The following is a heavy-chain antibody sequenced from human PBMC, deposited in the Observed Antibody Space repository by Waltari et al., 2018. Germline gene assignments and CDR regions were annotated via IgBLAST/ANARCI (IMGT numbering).Heavy chain of an antibody. J-gene: IGHJ5*02. D-gene: IGHD1-7*01. Sequence: EVQLVQSGAEVKKSGASLKISCQASGYTFTKYLIGLVRQAPGKGLDWVAVIYRSGTTIYADSAKGRFTISRDNSENSVYLQMSSLRLDDTAVYYCASYNWNYAWFDPWGQGTLVTVSS. CDR3: ASYNWNYAWFDP. V-gene: IGHV3-23*05. CDR1: GYTFTKYL. CDR2: IYRSGTT.